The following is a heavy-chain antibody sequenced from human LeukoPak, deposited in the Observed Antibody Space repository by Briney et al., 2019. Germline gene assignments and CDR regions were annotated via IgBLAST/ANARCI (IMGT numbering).Heavy chain of an antibody. V-gene: IGHV1-8*01. CDR3: AKDLTGCGGDCYSGDAFDI. Sequence: ASVKVSCKASGYNFTSYDINWVRQATGQGLEWMGWMNPNSGNTGYAQKFQGRVTITRNTSISTAYMELSSLRSEDTAVYYCAKDLTGCGGDCYSGDAFDIWGQGTMVTVSS. D-gene: IGHD2-21*02. CDR2: MNPNSGNT. J-gene: IGHJ3*02. CDR1: GYNFTSYD.